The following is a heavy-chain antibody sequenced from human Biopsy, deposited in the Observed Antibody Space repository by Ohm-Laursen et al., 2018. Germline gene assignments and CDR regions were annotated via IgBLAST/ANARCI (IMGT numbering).Heavy chain of an antibody. CDR3: ARATNSTGWPYYYFYGMDV. V-gene: IGHV4-59*01. J-gene: IGHJ6*02. D-gene: IGHD2/OR15-2a*01. CDR2: IYYSGST. Sequence: GTLSLTCTVSGGSISSDYWSWIRQPPGKGLEWIGYIYYSGSTNYNPSLKSRVTISVDTSKYQFSLRLNSVTAADTAVYYCARATNSTGWPYYYFYGMDVWGQGTTVTVSS. CDR1: GGSISSDY.